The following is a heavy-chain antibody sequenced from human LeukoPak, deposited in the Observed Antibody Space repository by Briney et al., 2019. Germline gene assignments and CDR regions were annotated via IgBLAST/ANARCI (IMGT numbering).Heavy chain of an antibody. D-gene: IGHD6-19*01. CDR1: GGSFSGYY. J-gene: IGHJ6*03. CDR2: INHSGST. V-gene: IGHV4-34*01. Sequence: KPSETLTLTCAVYGGSFSGYYWSWIRQPPGKGLEWLGEINHSGSTNYNPSLKSRVTISVDTSKNQFSLKLSSVTAADTAVYYCARVAGHYYYYYMDVWGKGTTVTVSS. CDR3: ARVAGHYYYYYMDV.